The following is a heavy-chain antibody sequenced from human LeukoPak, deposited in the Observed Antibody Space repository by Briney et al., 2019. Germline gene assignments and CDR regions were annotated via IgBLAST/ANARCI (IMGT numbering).Heavy chain of an antibody. CDR1: GFTLSSYA. CDR3: AKDRTSGIVVVSPGTL. J-gene: IGHJ4*02. V-gene: IGHV3-23*01. Sequence: PGGSLRLSCAASGFTLSSYAMSWVRQAPGKGLEWVSAISGSGGSTYYADSVKGRFTISRDNSKNTLYLQMNSLRAEDTAVYYCAKDRTSGIVVVSPGTLWGQGTLVTVSS. CDR2: ISGSGGST. D-gene: IGHD2-21*01.